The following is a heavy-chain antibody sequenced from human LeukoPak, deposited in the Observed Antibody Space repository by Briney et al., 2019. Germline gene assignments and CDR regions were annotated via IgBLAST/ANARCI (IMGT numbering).Heavy chain of an antibody. Sequence: TLSLTCTVSGGSISSGGYYWSWIRQHPGKGLEWIGYIYYSRSTYYNPSLKSRVTISVDTSKNQFSLKLSSVTAADTAVYYCARVRPYYDSSGYYLDYWGQGTLVTVSS. D-gene: IGHD3-22*01. J-gene: IGHJ4*02. CDR2: IYYSRST. CDR3: ARVRPYYDSSGYYLDY. V-gene: IGHV4-31*03. CDR1: GGSISSGGYY.